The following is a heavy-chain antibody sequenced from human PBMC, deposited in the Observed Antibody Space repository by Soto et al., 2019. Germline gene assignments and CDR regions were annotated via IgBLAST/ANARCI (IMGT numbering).Heavy chain of an antibody. V-gene: IGHV1-3*01. J-gene: IGHJ6*02. CDR1: GYTFSTYA. Sequence: SVKVSCKASGYTFSTYAMHWVRQAPVQSLEWMGWLNGGTGQTRYSQKFQDRVIITRDTSASTGYMELSSLTSEDTAMYYCARLVGSTSPKATDYGMDVWGQGTTVTVSS. D-gene: IGHD2-2*01. CDR2: LNGGTGQT. CDR3: ARLVGSTSPKATDYGMDV.